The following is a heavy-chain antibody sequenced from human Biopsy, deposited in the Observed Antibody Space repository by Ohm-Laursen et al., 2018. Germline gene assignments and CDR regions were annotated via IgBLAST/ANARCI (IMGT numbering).Heavy chain of an antibody. J-gene: IGHJ6*02. Sequence: SQTLSLTWTVSGGSIISYYWNWIRQPAGKGLEWIGRIYSSGGTKYNPSLKSRVTMSVDTSKKQLSLKVRSVTAADTAVYYCARDLPSSYYYAMDVWGQGTTVTVSS. CDR2: IYSSGGT. CDR3: ARDLPSSYYYAMDV. V-gene: IGHV4-4*07. CDR1: GGSIISYY.